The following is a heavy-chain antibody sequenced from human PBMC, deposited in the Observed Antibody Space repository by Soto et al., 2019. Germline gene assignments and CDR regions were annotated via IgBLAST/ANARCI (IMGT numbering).Heavy chain of an antibody. J-gene: IGHJ4*02. V-gene: IGHV1-46*01. CDR1: GYTFTSYY. Sequence: ASVKVSCKASGYTFTSYYMHWVRQAPGQGLEWMGIINPSGGSTSYAQKFQGRVTMTRDTSTSTVYMELSSLRSEDTAVYYCARGEVDTAIPGTADYWGQGTLVTVSS. CDR3: ARGEVDTAIPGTADY. CDR2: INPSGGST. D-gene: IGHD5-18*01.